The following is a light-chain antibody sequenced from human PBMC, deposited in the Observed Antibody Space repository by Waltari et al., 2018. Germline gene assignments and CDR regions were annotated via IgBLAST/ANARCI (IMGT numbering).Light chain of an antibody. J-gene: IGKJ5*01. V-gene: IGKV3-11*01. Sequence: DIVLTQSPATLSLSPGERATLSCRASQSVSSYLAWYQQKPGQAPRLLIYDASNRATGIPARFSGSGSGTDFTLTISSLEPEDFAVYYCKQRSNWPPITFGQGTRLEIK. CDR1: QSVSSY. CDR2: DAS. CDR3: KQRSNWPPIT.